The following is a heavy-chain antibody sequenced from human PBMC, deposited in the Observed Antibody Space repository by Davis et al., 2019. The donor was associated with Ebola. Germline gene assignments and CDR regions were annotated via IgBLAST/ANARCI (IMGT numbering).Heavy chain of an antibody. CDR1: GGSFSGYY. V-gene: IGHV4-34*01. D-gene: IGHD3-10*01. CDR3: ARGYGSGSMDV. Sequence: PSETLSLTCAVYGGSFSGYYWSWIRQPPGKGLEWIGEINHSGSTNYNPSLKSRATISVDRSKNQFSLKLSSVTAADTAVYYCARGYGSGSMDVWGKGTTVTVSS. J-gene: IGHJ6*04. CDR2: INHSGST.